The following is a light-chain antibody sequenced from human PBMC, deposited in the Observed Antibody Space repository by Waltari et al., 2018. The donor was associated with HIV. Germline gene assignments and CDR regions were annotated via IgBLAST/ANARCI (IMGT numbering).Light chain of an antibody. CDR3: QQSYSTLFT. J-gene: IGKJ3*01. CDR2: AAS. CDR1: QSISSS. Sequence: DIQLTPSPSSLSESVGVRATITCRASQSISSSLNWYQHKPGKAPKLLIYAASSLQSGVPSRFSGSASGTDFTLTISSLQPEDFATYYCQQSYSTLFTFGPGTKVDIK. V-gene: IGKV1-39*01.